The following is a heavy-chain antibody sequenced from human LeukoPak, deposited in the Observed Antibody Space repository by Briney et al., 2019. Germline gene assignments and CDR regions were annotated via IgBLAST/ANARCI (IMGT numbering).Heavy chain of an antibody. J-gene: IGHJ4*02. V-gene: IGHV3-48*02. Sequence: GGSLRLSCAASGFTFSTFRMNWVRQVPGKGLEWVSYISSSSSTIYYADSVKGRFTISRDNAKKSLYLQMNSLRDEDTAVYYCARGVVYPAWSGPHWSDYWGQGALVTVSS. CDR1: GFTFSTFR. CDR2: ISSSSSTI. D-gene: IGHD3-3*01. CDR3: ARGVVYPAWSGPHWSDY.